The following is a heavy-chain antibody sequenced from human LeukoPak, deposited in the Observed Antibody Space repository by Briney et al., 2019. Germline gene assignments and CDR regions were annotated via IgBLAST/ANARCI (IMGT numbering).Heavy chain of an antibody. J-gene: IGHJ6*03. Sequence: SETLSLTCTVSGGSISSYYWSWIRQPPGKGLEWIGYIYTSGSTNYSPSLKSRVTISVDTSKNQFSLKLSSVTAADTAVYYCARQMTAYDFWSGYSYYYYYYMDVWGKGTTVTVSS. CDR2: IYTSGST. CDR1: GGSISSYY. D-gene: IGHD3-3*01. V-gene: IGHV4-4*09. CDR3: ARQMTAYDFWSGYSYYYYYYMDV.